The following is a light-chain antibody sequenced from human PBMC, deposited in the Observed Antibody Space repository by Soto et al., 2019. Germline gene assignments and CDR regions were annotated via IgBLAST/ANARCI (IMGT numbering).Light chain of an antibody. V-gene: IGKV3-20*01. CDR1: QSVSSSY. CDR3: QQYGSSPLLT. Sequence: EIVMSQSPATLSLSPGERATRSCRASQSVSSSYLAWYQQKPGQAPRLLIYGASSRATGIPDRFSGSGSGTDFTLTISRLEPEDFAVYYCQQYGSSPLLTFGGGTKV. J-gene: IGKJ4*01. CDR2: GAS.